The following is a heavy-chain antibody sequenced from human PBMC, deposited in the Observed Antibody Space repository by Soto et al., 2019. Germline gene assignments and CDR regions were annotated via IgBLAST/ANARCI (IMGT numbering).Heavy chain of an antibody. CDR2: IYTSGST. D-gene: IGHD6-19*01. CDR3: ARVLGGNAAGARGDYFDY. CDR1: GVSISSYY. V-gene: IGHV4-4*07. Sequence: PAETLTLTCTASGVSISSYYWSWIRQPAGKGLEWIARIYTSGSTNYNPSLKSRVTMSGDTSKNQFSLKLSSVTAADTAVYYCARVLGGNAAGARGDYFDYWGQGTLVTVSS. J-gene: IGHJ4*02.